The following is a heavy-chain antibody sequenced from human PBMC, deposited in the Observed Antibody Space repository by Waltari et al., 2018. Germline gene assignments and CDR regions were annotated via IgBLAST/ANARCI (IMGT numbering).Heavy chain of an antibody. D-gene: IGHD6-19*01. Sequence: ELQLVESGGGLVRPGGSRRLSCEASGFTFSSYSMNWVRQAPGKGLEWVSSISSSSSYIYYADSVKGRFTISRDNAKNSLYLQMNSLRAEDTAVYYCATIAVAGTEYFDYWGQGTLVTVSS. CDR1: GFTFSSYS. CDR3: ATIAVAGTEYFDY. J-gene: IGHJ4*02. V-gene: IGHV3-21*01. CDR2: ISSSSSYI.